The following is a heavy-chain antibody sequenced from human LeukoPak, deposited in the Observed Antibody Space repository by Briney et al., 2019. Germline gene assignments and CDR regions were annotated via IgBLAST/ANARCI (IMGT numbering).Heavy chain of an antibody. CDR2: INRDGSER. J-gene: IGHJ4*02. Sequence: PGGSLRLSCAASGFTFTIYWMSWVRQAPGKGLEWVANINRDGSERYYVDSVKGRFTISRDNAKNSLYLQMNSLRAEDTAVYYCARDLAAGTDFDYWGQGTLVTVSS. CDR1: GFTFTIYW. CDR3: ARDLAAGTDFDY. D-gene: IGHD1-1*01. V-gene: IGHV3-7*01.